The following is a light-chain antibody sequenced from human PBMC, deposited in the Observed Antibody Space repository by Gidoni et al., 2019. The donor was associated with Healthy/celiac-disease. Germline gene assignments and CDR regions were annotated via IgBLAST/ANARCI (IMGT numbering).Light chain of an antibody. CDR3: QQYGSSPRT. CDR1: QSVSSSY. Sequence: DIVLTPPPGTLSLSPGERDTLSCRASQSVSSSYLAWYQQKPGQAHRLLIYGASSRATGIPDRFSGSGSGTEFTLTISRLEPEDFAVYYCQQYGSSPRTFGQGTKVEIK. CDR2: GAS. J-gene: IGKJ1*01. V-gene: IGKV3-20*01.